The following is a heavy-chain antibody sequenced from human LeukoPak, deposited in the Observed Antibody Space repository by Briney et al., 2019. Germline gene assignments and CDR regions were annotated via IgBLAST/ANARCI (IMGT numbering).Heavy chain of an antibody. Sequence: GGSLRLSCLASGFTLSSSSMSWVRQAPGKGLEWVSAINPGDDNTYYADSVKGRFTISRDNSKNTLYLQMNSLRAEDTAVYYCAKDRYSSSSGNIWGQGTMVTVSS. CDR1: GFTLSSSS. CDR3: AKDRYSSSSGNI. V-gene: IGHV3-23*01. J-gene: IGHJ3*02. CDR2: INPGDDNT. D-gene: IGHD6-13*01.